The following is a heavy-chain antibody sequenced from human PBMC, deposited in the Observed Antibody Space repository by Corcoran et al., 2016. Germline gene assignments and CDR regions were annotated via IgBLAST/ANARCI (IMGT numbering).Heavy chain of an antibody. CDR1: GFTFSSQW. Sequence: EVQLVESGGDLVQPGGSLRLSCVASGFTFSSQWMHWVRQAPGKGLVWVSRIKGDGTITNYADSVKGRFTVSRDNARNTLYLQMNSLRGEDTAVYYWASIVWGSEDYWGQGTLVTVSS. J-gene: IGHJ4*02. V-gene: IGHV3-74*01. CDR2: IKGDGTIT. D-gene: IGHD7-27*01. CDR3: ASIVWGSEDY.